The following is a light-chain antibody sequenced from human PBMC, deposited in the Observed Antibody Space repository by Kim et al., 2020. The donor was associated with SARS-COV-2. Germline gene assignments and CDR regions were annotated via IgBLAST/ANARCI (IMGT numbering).Light chain of an antibody. J-gene: IGKJ1*01. CDR2: GAS. V-gene: IGKV3-15*01. CDR3: QQHHDWPLT. Sequence: SPWERATLSRRTGQRISSNLAWDHQRPGQAPRLLIYGASTRATGIPARFSGSGSGTEFSLSISGLQSEDFAVYYCQQHHDWPLTFGQGTKVDIK. CDR1: QRISSN.